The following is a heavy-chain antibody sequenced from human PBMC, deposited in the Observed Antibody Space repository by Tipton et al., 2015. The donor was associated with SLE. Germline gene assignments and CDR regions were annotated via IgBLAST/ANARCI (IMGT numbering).Heavy chain of an antibody. CDR3: ARDRGQWLVDY. CDR2: IYTSGST. Sequence: TLSLTCTVSGGSISSHYWSWIRQPPGKGLEWIGYIYTSGSTNYNPSLKSRVTISVDTSKNQFSLKLSSVTAADTAVYYCARDRGQWLVDYWGQGTLVTVSS. D-gene: IGHD6-19*01. V-gene: IGHV4-59*11. CDR1: GGSISSHY. J-gene: IGHJ4*02.